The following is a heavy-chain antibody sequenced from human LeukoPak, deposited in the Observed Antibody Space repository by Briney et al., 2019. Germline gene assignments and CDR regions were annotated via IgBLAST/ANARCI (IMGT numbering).Heavy chain of an antibody. Sequence: GGSLRLSCAASGFTFSSYGMHWVRQAPGKGLEWVAVISYDGSNKYYADSVKGRFTISRDNSKNTLYLQMNSLRAEDTAVYYCAKEGGTAMETIDYWGQGTLVTFSS. D-gene: IGHD5-18*01. J-gene: IGHJ4*02. CDR1: GFTFSSYG. CDR3: AKEGGTAMETIDY. V-gene: IGHV3-30*18. CDR2: ISYDGSNK.